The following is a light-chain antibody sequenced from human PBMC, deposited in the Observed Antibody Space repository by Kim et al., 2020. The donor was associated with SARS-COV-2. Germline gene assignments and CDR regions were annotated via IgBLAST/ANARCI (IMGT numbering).Light chain of an antibody. J-gene: IGLJ3*02. CDR2: EDN. CDR1: SGSIASNY. V-gene: IGLV6-57*03. Sequence: GRTVTTSCTRSSGSIASNYVQWYQQRPGSVPTTVIYEDNQRPSGVPDRFSGSIDSSSNSASLTISGLKTEDEADYYCQSYDSSNRVFGGGTQLTVL. CDR3: QSYDSSNRV.